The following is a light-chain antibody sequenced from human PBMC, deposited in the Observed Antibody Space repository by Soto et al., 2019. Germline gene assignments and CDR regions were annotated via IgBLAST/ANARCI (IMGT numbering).Light chain of an antibody. CDR3: QQYSTTPRT. CDR2: AAS. J-gene: IGKJ1*01. Sequence: VMTQSPDSLSLYPWERANLFCWASQSVSGYLVWYQQKPGQAPRLLIYAASYRATGITDRFTGSGSGTDFTITISSLEPEDSGVYYCQQYSTTPRTFGQGTKVDIK. V-gene: IGKV3-11*01. CDR1: QSVSGY.